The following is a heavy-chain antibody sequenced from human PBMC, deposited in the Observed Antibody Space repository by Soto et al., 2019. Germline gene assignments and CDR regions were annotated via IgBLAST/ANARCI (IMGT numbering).Heavy chain of an antibody. J-gene: IGHJ6*02. V-gene: IGHV4-30-4*01. Sequence: SETLSLTCTVSGGSISSDDYYWSWIRQPPGKGLEWIGYIYYSGSTYYNPSLKSRVTISVDTSKNQFSLKLSSVTAADTAVYYCARASLEWSGGYYYYGMDVWGQGTTVTVSS. CDR3: ARASLEWSGGYYYYGMDV. CDR2: IYYSGST. D-gene: IGHD3-3*01. CDR1: GGSISSDDYY.